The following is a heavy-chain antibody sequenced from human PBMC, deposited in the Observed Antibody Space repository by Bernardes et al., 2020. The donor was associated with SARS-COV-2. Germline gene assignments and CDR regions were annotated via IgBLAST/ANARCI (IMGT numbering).Heavy chain of an antibody. Sequence: SETLSVTCAVSGGSITTFPYNWGWIRQPPGKGLEWIGTVSYSATTYYNPSLKSRVTISVDTSKNQVSLKVTSVTAADTAVYYCTIHPTGYPNWFDSCGQGTVVTVSS. CDR3: TIHPTGYPNWFDS. V-gene: IGHV4-39*01. CDR2: VSYSATT. D-gene: IGHD3-9*01. J-gene: IGHJ5*01. CDR1: GGSITTFPYN.